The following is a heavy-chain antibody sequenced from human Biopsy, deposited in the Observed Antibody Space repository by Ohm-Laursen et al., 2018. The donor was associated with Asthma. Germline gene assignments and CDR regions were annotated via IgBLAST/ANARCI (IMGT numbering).Heavy chain of an antibody. D-gene: IGHD3-22*01. V-gene: IGHV3-9*01. CDR2: ISWNSGNI. CDR1: GFTFDDCA. CDR3: AKSADYYDSTDYLDF. J-gene: IGHJ4*01. Sequence: LSLTCAASGFTFDDCAMHWVRQAPGKGLEWVSSISWNSGNIDYAVSVKGRFTISRDNAKNSLYLQMQSLRPEDTAFYYCAKSADYYDSTDYLDFWGRGTLVTVSS.